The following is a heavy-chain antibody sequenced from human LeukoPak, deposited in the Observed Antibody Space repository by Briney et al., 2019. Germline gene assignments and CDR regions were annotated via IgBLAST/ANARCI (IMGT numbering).Heavy chain of an antibody. V-gene: IGHV3-30*02. CDR1: GFTFSSHG. D-gene: IGHD4-17*01. CDR2: IRYDGSNK. CDR3: AKPHSYGDYSPFDY. J-gene: IGHJ4*02. Sequence: GGSLRLSCAASGFTFSSHGMHWVRQAPGKGLEWVAFIRYDGSNKHYADSVKGRFTISRDNSKNTLYLQMNSLRAEDTAVYYCAKPHSYGDYSPFDYWGQGTLVTVSS.